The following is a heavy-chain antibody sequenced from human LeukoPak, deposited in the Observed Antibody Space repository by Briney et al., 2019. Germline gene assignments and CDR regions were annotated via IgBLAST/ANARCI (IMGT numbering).Heavy chain of an antibody. J-gene: IGHJ4*02. V-gene: IGHV4-59*01. Sequence: PSETLSLSCSVSGVSISSDYWSWIRQPPGKGLEWIGYMYYRGSSNYNPSLKSRVTISVDTSKNQFSLKLNSVTAADTAVYYCARWDSGSYFLDYWGQGTLVTVSS. CDR3: ARWDSGSYFLDY. D-gene: IGHD1-26*01. CDR1: GVSISSDY. CDR2: MYYRGSS.